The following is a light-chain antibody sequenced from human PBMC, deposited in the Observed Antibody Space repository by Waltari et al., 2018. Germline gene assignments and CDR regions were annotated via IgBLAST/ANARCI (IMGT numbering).Light chain of an antibody. CDR2: AKN. Sequence: SSELTQDPAVSVALGQTVRITCQGDSLRNNYASWYQQKTGQAPILVIFAKNSRPSGIPSRFSGSTSGSTASLTITGARAEDEADYYCNSRDSSGDHVVFGGGTKLTVL. CDR3: NSRDSSGDHVV. J-gene: IGLJ2*01. V-gene: IGLV3-19*01. CDR1: SLRNNY.